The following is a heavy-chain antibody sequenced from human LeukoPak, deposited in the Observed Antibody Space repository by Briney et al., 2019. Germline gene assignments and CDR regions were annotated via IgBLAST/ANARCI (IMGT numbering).Heavy chain of an antibody. V-gene: IGHV4-59*08. CDR2: IHYSGTT. Sequence: SETLSLTCTVSGGSISGYFWSWIRQPPGKGLEWIGYIHYSGTTNYNPSLNSRVTISVDASKNQFSLRLSSVTAADTAVYYCARYGITIVRGGKYYFDSWGQGTLVTVSS. J-gene: IGHJ4*02. D-gene: IGHD3-10*01. CDR3: ARYGITIVRGGKYYFDS. CDR1: GGSISGYF.